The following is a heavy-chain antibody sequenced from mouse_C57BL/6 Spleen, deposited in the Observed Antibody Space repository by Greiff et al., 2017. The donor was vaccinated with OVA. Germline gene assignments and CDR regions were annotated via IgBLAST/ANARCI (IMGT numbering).Heavy chain of an antibody. J-gene: IGHJ3*01. CDR1: GYSITSGYY. CDR2: ISYDGSN. Sequence: EVKLLESGPGLVKPSQSLSLTCSVTGYSITSGYYWNWIRQFPGNKLEWMGYISYDGSNNYNPSLNNRISITRDTSKNQFFLKLNSVTTEDTATYYCARKDYDYDVPFAYWGQGTLVTVSA. D-gene: IGHD2-4*01. V-gene: IGHV3-6*01. CDR3: ARKDYDYDVPFAY.